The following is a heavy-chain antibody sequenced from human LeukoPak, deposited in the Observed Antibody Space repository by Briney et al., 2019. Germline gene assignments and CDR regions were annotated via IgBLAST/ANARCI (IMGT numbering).Heavy chain of an antibody. Sequence: PGGSLRLSCAASGFTFDDYGMSWVRQAPGKGLEWVSGINWNGGSTGCADSVKGRFTVSRDNAKNSLYLQMNSLRAEDTALYYCARDRAYSYGPGDYWGQGTLVTVSS. J-gene: IGHJ4*02. CDR3: ARDRAYSYGPGDY. V-gene: IGHV3-20*04. D-gene: IGHD5-18*01. CDR1: GFTFDDYG. CDR2: INWNGGST.